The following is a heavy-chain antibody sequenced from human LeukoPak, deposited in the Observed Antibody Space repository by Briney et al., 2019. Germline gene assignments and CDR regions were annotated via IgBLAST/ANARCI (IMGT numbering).Heavy chain of an antibody. Sequence: PSETLSLTCTVSGGSISSSSAYWGWIRQPPGKGLEGIGSIYYSKNTYYNPSLKSQVTISADTSKNQFSLTLGSVSATDTAVYYCVSPRGFSYGYFDYWGQGTLVTVSS. D-gene: IGHD5-18*01. V-gene: IGHV4-39*01. CDR3: VSPRGFSYGYFDY. J-gene: IGHJ4*02. CDR1: GGSISSSSAY. CDR2: IYYSKNT.